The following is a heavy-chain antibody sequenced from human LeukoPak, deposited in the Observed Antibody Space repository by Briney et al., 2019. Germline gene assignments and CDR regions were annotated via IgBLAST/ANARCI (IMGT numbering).Heavy chain of an antibody. CDR3: ARRSTGCGGDCFDY. CDR2: IYYSGST. D-gene: IGHD2-21*01. V-gene: IGHV4-59*01. CDR1: GGSISSYY. Sequence: SETLSLTCTVSGGSISSYYWSWIRQPPGKGLEWIGYIYYSGSTNYNPSLKSRVTISVDTSKNQFSLKLSSVTAADTAVYYCARRSTGCGGDCFDYWGRGTLVTVSS. J-gene: IGHJ4*02.